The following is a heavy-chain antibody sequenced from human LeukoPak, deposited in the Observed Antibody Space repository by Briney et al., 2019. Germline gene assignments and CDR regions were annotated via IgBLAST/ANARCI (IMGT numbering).Heavy chain of an antibody. V-gene: IGHV1-2*02. D-gene: IGHD3-10*01. CDR3: ARGDLLWFGELLSHFDY. J-gene: IGHJ4*02. CDR2: INPNSGGT. CDR1: GYTFTGYY. Sequence: ASVRVSCKASGYTFTGYYMHWVRQAPGQGLEWMGWINPNSGGTNYAQKFQGRVTMTRDTSISTAYMELSRLRSDDTAVYYCARGDLLWFGELLSHFDYWGQGTLVTVSS.